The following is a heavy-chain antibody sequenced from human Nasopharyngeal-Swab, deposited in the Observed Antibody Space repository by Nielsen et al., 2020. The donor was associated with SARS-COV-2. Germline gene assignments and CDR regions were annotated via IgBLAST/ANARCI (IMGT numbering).Heavy chain of an antibody. Sequence: ASVKVSCKASGYTFTSYGISWVRQAPGQGLEWMGWISADNGNTNYAQKFQGRVTMTTNTPTSTAYMELRSLRSDDTAVYYCARDYRAWSSGFPFDYWGQGTLVTVSS. CDR2: ISADNGNT. CDR1: GYTFTSYG. D-gene: IGHD6-19*01. V-gene: IGHV1-18*01. J-gene: IGHJ4*02. CDR3: ARDYRAWSSGFPFDY.